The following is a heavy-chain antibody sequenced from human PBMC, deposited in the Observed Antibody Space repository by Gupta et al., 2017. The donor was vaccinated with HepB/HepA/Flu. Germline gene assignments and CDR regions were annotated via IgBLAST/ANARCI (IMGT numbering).Heavy chain of an antibody. CDR2: ISWNSGSI. J-gene: IGHJ1*01. CDR3: AKDVYDFWSGYSRFQH. V-gene: IGHV3-9*01. CDR1: GFTFDDYA. D-gene: IGHD3-3*01. Sequence: EVQLVESGGGLVQPGSSLRLSCAASGFTFDDYAMHWVRQAPGKGLEWVSGISWNSGSIGYADSVKGRFTISRDNAKNSLYLQMNSLRAEDTALYYCAKDVYDFWSGYSRFQHWGQGTLVTVSS.